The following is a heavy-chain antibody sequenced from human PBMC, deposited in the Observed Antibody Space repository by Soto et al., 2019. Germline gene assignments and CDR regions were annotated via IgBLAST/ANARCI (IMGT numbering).Heavy chain of an antibody. CDR2: INSGGEST. Sequence: GGTLRLSCAVSGFNFISYAMSWFRQAPGKGLEWVSAINSGGESTFYAESVRGRFTISRDNSLNTLYLHMRSLRPEDTAVYYCAHPRVYGVSDAVDIWGQGTMVTVSS. CDR1: GFNFISYA. J-gene: IGHJ3*02. CDR3: AHPRVYGVSDAVDI. D-gene: IGHD4-17*01. V-gene: IGHV3-23*01.